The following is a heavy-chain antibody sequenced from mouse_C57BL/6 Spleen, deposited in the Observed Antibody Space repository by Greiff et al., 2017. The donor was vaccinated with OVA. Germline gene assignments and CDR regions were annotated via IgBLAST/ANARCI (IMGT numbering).Heavy chain of an antibody. CDR3: TRGGWSGDYFDY. D-gene: IGHD2-3*01. CDR1: GFTFSSYA. J-gene: IGHJ2*01. CDR2: ISSGGDYI. V-gene: IGHV5-9-1*02. Sequence: EVQLVESGEGLVKPGGSLKLSCAASGFTFSSYAMSWVRQTPEKRLEWVAYISSGGDYIYYADTVKGRFTISRDNARNTLYLQMSSLKSEDTAMYYSTRGGWSGDYFDYWGQGTTLTVSS.